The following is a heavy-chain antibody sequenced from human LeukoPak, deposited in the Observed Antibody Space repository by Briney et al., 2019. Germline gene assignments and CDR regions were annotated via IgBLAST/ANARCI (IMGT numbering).Heavy chain of an antibody. CDR3: AKERTRASYYFDY. CDR1: GFTFSSHG. V-gene: IGHV3-30*02. D-gene: IGHD2-2*01. CDR2: IRYDGSNK. Sequence: GGSLRLSCAASGFTFSSHGMHWVRQAPGKGLEWVAFIRYDGSNKYYADSVKGRFTISRDSSKNTLYLQMNSLRAEDTAVYYCAKERTRASYYFDYWGQGTLVTVSS. J-gene: IGHJ4*02.